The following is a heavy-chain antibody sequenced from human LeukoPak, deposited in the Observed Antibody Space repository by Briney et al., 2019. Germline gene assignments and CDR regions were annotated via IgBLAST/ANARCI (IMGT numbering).Heavy chain of an antibody. Sequence: ASVKVSCKASGYTFTSYDINWVRQATGQGLEWMGWMIPNSGNTGYAQKFQGRVTMTRNTSISTAYMELSSLRSEDTAVYYCARGLQLLGIWFDPWGQGTLVTVSS. V-gene: IGHV1-8*01. J-gene: IGHJ5*02. CDR3: ARGLQLLGIWFDP. CDR2: MIPNSGNT. D-gene: IGHD2-2*01. CDR1: GYTFTSYD.